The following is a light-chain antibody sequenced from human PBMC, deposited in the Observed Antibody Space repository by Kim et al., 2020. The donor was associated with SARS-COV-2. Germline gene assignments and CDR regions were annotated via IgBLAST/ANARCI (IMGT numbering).Light chain of an antibody. V-gene: IGLV4-60*03. CDR3: ETWDSNTRV. J-gene: IGLJ3*02. CDR1: SGNSSYI. CDR2: LEGSGSY. Sequence: SVKLTCTLSSGNSSYIIAWHQQQPGKAPRYLMKLEGSGSYNKGSGVPDRFSGSSSGAVRYLTISNLQSEDEADYYCETWDSNTRVFGGGTQLTVL.